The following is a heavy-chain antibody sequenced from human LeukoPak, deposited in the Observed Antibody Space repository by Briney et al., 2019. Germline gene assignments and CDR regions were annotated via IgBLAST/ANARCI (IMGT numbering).Heavy chain of an antibody. D-gene: IGHD4-17*01. Sequence: SETLSLTCTVSGYSISSGYYWGWIRQPPGKGLEWIGSIYHSGSTYYNPSLKSRVIISVDTSKNQFSLKLSSVTAADTAVYYCAREDYGDDYYYYMDVWGKGTTVTVSS. CDR2: IYHSGST. CDR3: AREDYGDDYYYYMDV. J-gene: IGHJ6*03. CDR1: GYSISSGYY. V-gene: IGHV4-38-2*02.